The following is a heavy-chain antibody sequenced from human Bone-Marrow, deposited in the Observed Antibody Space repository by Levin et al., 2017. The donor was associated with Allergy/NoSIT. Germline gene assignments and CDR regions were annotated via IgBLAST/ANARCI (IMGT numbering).Heavy chain of an antibody. CDR3: ARQLDGNSFRYFDL. V-gene: IGHV4-59*08. CDR1: GDSISAYY. J-gene: IGHJ2*01. Sequence: SCNVSGDSISAYYWSWIRQPPGKGLEWIGYVYYTGSTNYNPSLRRRLTISLDTSKNQFSLKLSSLTAADTAVYFCARQLDGNSFRYFDLWGRGTLVTVSS. CDR2: VYYTGST. D-gene: IGHD4-23*01.